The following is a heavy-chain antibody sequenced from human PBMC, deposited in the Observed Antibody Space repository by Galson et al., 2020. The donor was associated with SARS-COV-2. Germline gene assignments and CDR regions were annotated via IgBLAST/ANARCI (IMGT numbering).Heavy chain of an antibody. CDR1: GFSFAEYG. Sequence: GGSLRLSCTASGFSFAEYGIAWFRQAPGKGLEWVGFLRNKAYGETIEYAASVKGRFTFSRDDSKSIAYLQMNSLKTEDAALYYCTRVKGEHGIYFDYWGRGTLVTVSS. J-gene: IGHJ4*02. CDR3: TRVKGEHGIYFDY. D-gene: IGHD3-16*01. CDR2: LRNKAYGETI. V-gene: IGHV3-49*03.